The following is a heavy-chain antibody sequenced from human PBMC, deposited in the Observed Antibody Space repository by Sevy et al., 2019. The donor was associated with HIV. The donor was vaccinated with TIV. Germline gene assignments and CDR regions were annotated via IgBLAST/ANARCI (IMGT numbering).Heavy chain of an antibody. CDR2: IITYNGYT. J-gene: IGHJ4*02. V-gene: IGHV1-18*04. CDR1: GYAFSNYD. D-gene: IGHD6-6*01. Sequence: ASVKVSCKASGYAFSNYDINWVRQAPGHGLEGMGWIITYNGYTSCAQKLQGRVTMPTDTSTDTVYIELRSLRSDDTAIYFCARFSSSSAFDYWGQGTLVTVSS. CDR3: ARFSSSSAFDY.